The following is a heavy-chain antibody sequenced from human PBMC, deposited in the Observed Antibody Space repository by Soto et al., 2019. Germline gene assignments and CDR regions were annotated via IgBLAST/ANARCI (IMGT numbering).Heavy chain of an antibody. CDR3: ASSRVVTTYFDY. J-gene: IGHJ4*02. CDR2: IYNSGST. D-gene: IGHD2-21*02. CDR1: GGSISRAGYS. V-gene: IGHV4-30-2*06. Sequence: SETLSLTCAVSGGSISRAGYSWSWIRQSPGKGLEWIGYIYNSGSTSYNPSLKSRLTISVDRSKNQLSLQLNSVTAADTAVYYCASSRVVTTYFDYWGQGTLVTVSS.